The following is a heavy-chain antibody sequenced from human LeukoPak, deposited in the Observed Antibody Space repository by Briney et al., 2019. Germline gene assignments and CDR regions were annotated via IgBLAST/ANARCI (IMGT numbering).Heavy chain of an antibody. Sequence: GGSLRLSCAASGFTFSTYNMNWVRQAPGKGLEWVSSISRSSAYIYYADSVKGRFTISRDNAKTSLYLQMNSLRAEDTAVYYCARDYGDYGDFDYWGQGTLVTVSS. CDR3: ARDYGDYGDFDY. V-gene: IGHV3-21*01. J-gene: IGHJ4*02. D-gene: IGHD4-17*01. CDR1: GFTFSTYN. CDR2: ISRSSAYI.